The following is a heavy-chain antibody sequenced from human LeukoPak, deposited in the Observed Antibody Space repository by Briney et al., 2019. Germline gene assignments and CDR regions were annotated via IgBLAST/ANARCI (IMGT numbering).Heavy chain of an antibody. D-gene: IGHD3-10*01. CDR3: ARGSLYGSPLYYYYYGMDV. CDR2: TYYRSNWYN. V-gene: IGHV6-1*01. Sequence: QNLSFTCAISGDSVSSNSAAWNWIRQSPSRGLEWLGRTYYRSNWYNDYAVSVKSRITINPDTSKNPFSLQLNSVTPEDTAVYYCARGSLYGSPLYYYYYGMDVWGQGTTVTVSS. J-gene: IGHJ6*02. CDR1: GDSVSSNSAA.